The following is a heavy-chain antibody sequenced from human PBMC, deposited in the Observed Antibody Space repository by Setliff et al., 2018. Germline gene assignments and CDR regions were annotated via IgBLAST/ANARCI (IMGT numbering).Heavy chain of an antibody. Sequence: PGGSLRLSCAASGFTFSNYRRHWVRQAPGKGLEWVAVIWHDGGNKYHADSVKGRFTISRDNSKNTLYLQMNSLRPEDTAVYYCARMSGFLYMDVWGKGTPVTVSS. J-gene: IGHJ6*03. D-gene: IGHD3-3*01. CDR2: IWHDGGNK. V-gene: IGHV3-33*08. CDR3: ARMSGFLYMDV. CDR1: GFTFSNYR.